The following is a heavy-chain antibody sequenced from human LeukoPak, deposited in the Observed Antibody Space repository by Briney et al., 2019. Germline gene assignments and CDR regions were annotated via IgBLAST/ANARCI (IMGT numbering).Heavy chain of an antibody. CDR1: SGSISSSTFY. J-gene: IGHJ5*02. CDR3: AGILWFGEFRRREFDP. D-gene: IGHD3-10*01. CDR2: IYYSGKT. V-gene: IGHV4-39*01. Sequence: SETLSLTWTVSSGSISSSTFYWGWIRQPPGKGLEWIGIIYYSGKTYYNPSLKSRVTLSVDTSRNQFSLKLTSVTAADTAVYYCAGILWFGEFRRREFDPWGQGTLVTVSS.